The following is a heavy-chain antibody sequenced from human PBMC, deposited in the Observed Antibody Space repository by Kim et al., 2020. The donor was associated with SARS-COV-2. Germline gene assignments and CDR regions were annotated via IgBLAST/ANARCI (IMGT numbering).Heavy chain of an antibody. D-gene: IGHD3-10*01. V-gene: IGHV4-34*01. Sequence: SETLSLTCAVYGGSFSGYYWSWIRQPPGKGLEWIGEINHSGSTNYNPSLKSRVTISVDTSKNQFSLKLSSVTAADTAVYYCARAHYYGSGSYYNFWFDPWGQGTLVTVSS. CDR1: GGSFSGYY. CDR3: ARAHYYGSGSYYNFWFDP. J-gene: IGHJ5*02. CDR2: INHSGST.